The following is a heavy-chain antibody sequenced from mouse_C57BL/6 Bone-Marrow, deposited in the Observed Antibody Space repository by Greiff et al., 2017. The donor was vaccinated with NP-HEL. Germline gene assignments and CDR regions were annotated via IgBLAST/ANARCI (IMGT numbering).Heavy chain of an antibody. J-gene: IGHJ4*01. CDR1: GYTFTDYN. CDR2: INPNNGGP. D-gene: IGHD4-1*01. CDR3: ARVWVYYAMDY. V-gene: IGHV1-18*01. Sequence: EVQLQQSGPELVKPGASVKIPCKASGYTFTDYNMDWVKQSHGKSLEWIGDINPNNGGPIYNQKFKGKATLTVDKSSSTAYMELRSLTSEDTAVYYCARVWVYYAMDYWGQGTSVTVSS.